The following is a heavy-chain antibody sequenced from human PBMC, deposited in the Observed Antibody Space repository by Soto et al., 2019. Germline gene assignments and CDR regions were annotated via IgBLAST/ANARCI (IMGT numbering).Heavy chain of an antibody. J-gene: IGHJ3*02. D-gene: IGHD3-3*01. Sequence: PGGTLRLSCAASGFTLSTYPMHWVRQAPGKGLEWVAVTSYDGSNKYYADSVKGRFTISRDNSKNTLYLQMNSLRAEDTAVYYCARDWSNSALFAIWXHGTMVTVSS. CDR3: ARDWSNSALFAI. CDR2: TSYDGSNK. CDR1: GFTLSTYP. V-gene: IGHV3-30-3*01.